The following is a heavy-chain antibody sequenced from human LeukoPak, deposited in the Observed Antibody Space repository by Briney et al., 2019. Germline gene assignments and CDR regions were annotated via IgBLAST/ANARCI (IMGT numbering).Heavy chain of an antibody. CDR1: GYTFTGYY. CDR2: IIPNSGGT. CDR3: HYYYYGMDV. V-gene: IGHV1-2*02. Sequence: GASVKVSCKASGYTFTGYYTHWVRQAPGQGLEWMGWIIPNSGGTNYAQKFQGRVTMTRDTSISTAYMELSRLRFDDTAVYYCHYYYYGMDVWGQGTTVTVSS. J-gene: IGHJ6*02.